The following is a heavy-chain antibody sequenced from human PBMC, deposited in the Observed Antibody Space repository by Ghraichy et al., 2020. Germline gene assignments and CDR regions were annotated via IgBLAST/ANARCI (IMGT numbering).Heavy chain of an antibody. D-gene: IGHD3-3*01. J-gene: IGHJ6*02. V-gene: IGHV4-39*01. CDR3: ARVNRMDYDFWSGLYYYGMDV. CDR2: IYYSGST. CDR1: GGSISSSSYY. Sequence: SETLSLTCTVSGGSISSSSYYWGWIRQPPGKGLEWIGSIYYSGSTYYNPSLKSRVTISVDTSKNQFSLKLSSVTAADTAVYYCARVNRMDYDFWSGLYYYGMDVWGQGTTVTVSS.